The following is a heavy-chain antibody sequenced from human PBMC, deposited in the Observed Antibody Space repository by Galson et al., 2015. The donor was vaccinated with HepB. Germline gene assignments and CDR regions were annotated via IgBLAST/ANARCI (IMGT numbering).Heavy chain of an antibody. CDR1: GFTFSSYS. V-gene: IGHV3-48*01. CDR2: ISSSSSTI. D-gene: IGHD4-17*01. Sequence: SLRLSCAASGFTFSSYSMNWVRQAPGKGLEWVSYISSSSSTIYYADSVKGRFTISRDNAKNSLYLQMNSLRAEDTAVYYCARNKQDYGDYPLDLWGRGTLVTVSS. CDR3: ARNKQDYGDYPLDL. J-gene: IGHJ2*01.